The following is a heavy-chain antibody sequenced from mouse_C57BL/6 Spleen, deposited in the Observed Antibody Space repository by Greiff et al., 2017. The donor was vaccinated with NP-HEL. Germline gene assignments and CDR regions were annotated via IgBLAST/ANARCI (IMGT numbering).Heavy chain of an antibody. J-gene: IGHJ2*01. CDR1: GFTFTDYY. CDR3: ARSATLLLYYFDY. D-gene: IGHD2-1*01. Sequence: EVQLVESGGGLVQPGGSLSLSCAASGFTFTDYYMSWVRQPPGKALEWLGFIRNKANGYTTEYSASVKGRFTISRDNSQSILYLQMNAPRAEDSATYYCARSATLLLYYFDYWGQGTTLTVSS. CDR2: IRNKANGYTT. V-gene: IGHV7-3*01.